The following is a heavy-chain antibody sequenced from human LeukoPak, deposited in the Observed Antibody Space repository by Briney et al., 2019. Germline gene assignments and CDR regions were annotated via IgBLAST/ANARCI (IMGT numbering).Heavy chain of an antibody. D-gene: IGHD3-22*01. CDR2: ISYDGSNK. J-gene: IGHJ4*02. Sequence: GGSLRLSCAASGFTFSSYGMHWVRQAPGKGLEGVAVISYDGSNKYYADSVKGRFTISRDNSKNTLYLQMNSLRAEDTALYYCAKSSITMIVVFDYWGQGTLVTVSS. CDR1: GFTFSSYG. CDR3: AKSSITMIVVFDY. V-gene: IGHV3-30*18.